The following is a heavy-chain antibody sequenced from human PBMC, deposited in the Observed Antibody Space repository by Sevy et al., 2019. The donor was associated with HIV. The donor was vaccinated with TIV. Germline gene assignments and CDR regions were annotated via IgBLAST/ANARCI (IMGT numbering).Heavy chain of an antibody. D-gene: IGHD3-3*01. V-gene: IGHV1-2*02. CDR3: ARDPAYYDFWGGYYTGWFDP. CDR2: INPYSGGT. CDR1: GYTFTGYY. Sequence: ASVKVSCKASGYTFTGYYMHWVRQAPGQGLEWMGWINPYSGGTNYAQKFQGRVTMTRDTSISTAYMELSSLRSDDTAVYYCARDPAYYDFWGGYYTGWFDPWGQGTLVTVSS. J-gene: IGHJ5*02.